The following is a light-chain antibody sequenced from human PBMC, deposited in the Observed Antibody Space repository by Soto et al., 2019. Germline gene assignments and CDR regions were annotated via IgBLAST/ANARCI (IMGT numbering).Light chain of an antibody. CDR2: DAS. V-gene: IGKV3-11*01. CDR3: QQRRKRPPT. J-gene: IGKJ2*01. CDR1: QSVSTA. Sequence: EVVLTQSPVTLSLSPGDRAALSGRASQSVSTAVACYQQKPGQAPRLLIYDASDRATAVPARFSGSGSGTAFTLTISSLEPEDFAVYFCQQRRKRPPTFVQGTKLDI.